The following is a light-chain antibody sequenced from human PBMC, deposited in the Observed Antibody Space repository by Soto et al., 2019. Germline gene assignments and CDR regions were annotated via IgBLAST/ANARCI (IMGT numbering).Light chain of an antibody. V-gene: IGKV3-11*01. CDR2: DIS. CDR3: QQRRSWPRT. CDR1: QNVDSY. Sequence: EIVLTQSPATLSLSPGDRATLSCRASQNVDSYLAWYQQKPGQAPRLLIHDISERATGIPARFSGSGSETDFTLTISSLAPEDFAVYYCQQRRSWPRTF. J-gene: IGKJ1*01.